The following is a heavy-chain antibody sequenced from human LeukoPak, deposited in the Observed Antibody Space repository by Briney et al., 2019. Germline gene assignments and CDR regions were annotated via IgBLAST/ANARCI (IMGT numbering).Heavy chain of an antibody. CDR2: IWYDGSEK. CDR3: AKDLRYNWFDP. CDR1: GFTFRNFG. J-gene: IGHJ5*02. V-gene: IGHV3-33*03. Sequence: GGSLRLSCAASGFTFRNFGMHWVRQAPGKGLEWVAVIWYDGSEKYYADSVQGRFTISRDNAKNTLYLQMNSLRAEDTAVYYCAKDLRYNWFDPWGQGTLVTVSS.